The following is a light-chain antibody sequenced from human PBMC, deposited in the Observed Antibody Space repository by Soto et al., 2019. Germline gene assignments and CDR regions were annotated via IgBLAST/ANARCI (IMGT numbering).Light chain of an antibody. CDR3: QQCYNWPPLT. CDR1: QSVSSY. CDR2: DAS. Sequence: GVTATLSGRASQSVSSYLAWYQQKPGQAPRLLIYDASNRATGIPARFSGSGSGTDFTLTISSLEPEDSAVYYCQQCYNWPPLTFGGGTKVDI. J-gene: IGKJ4*01. V-gene: IGKV3-11*01.